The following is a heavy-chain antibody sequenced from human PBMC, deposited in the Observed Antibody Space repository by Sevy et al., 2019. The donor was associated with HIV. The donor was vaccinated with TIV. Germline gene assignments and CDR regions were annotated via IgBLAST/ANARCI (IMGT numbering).Heavy chain of an antibody. D-gene: IGHD2-21*01. CDR3: AKDGVSRNKLWDWFDP. CDR2: IGGGDT. CDR1: GFTFNIYA. J-gene: IGHJ5*02. Sequence: GGSLRLSCATSGFTFNIYAMSWVRQAPGKELEWVSTIGGGDTYYADSVKGRFTISRDDSKSAVYLQMNSLRADDTAVYYCAKDGVSRNKLWDWFDPWGQGTLVTVSS. V-gene: IGHV3-23*01.